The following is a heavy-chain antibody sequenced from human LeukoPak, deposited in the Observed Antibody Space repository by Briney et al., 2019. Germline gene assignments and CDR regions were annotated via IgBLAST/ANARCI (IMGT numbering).Heavy chain of an antibody. D-gene: IGHD6-19*01. CDR1: GYTFTSFG. CDR3: ARDGGSGWRFDY. Sequence: ASGKVSCKAAGYTFTSFGISWVRQAPGQGREWVGWISAYNGNTKYAQKVQGRATMTTDTSTSKAYMELRSLRSEDTAVYYCARDGGSGWRFDYWGQGTLVTVSS. CDR2: ISAYNGNT. V-gene: IGHV1-18*01. J-gene: IGHJ4*02.